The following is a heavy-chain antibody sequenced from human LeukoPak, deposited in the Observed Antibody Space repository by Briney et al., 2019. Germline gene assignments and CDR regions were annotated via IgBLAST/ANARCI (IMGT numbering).Heavy chain of an antibody. CDR2: IWYDGSIK. J-gene: IGHJ4*02. V-gene: IGHV3-33*01. D-gene: IGHD4-17*01. CDR1: GFTFSDYA. CDR3: ARSYGDYAPDY. Sequence: GGSLRLSCATSGFTFSDYAMHWVRQAPGEGLEWVAIIWYDGSIKYYEESVKGRFTISRDDSKNTVYLQMNSLRVEDTALYFCARSYGDYAPDYWGQGTLVTVSS.